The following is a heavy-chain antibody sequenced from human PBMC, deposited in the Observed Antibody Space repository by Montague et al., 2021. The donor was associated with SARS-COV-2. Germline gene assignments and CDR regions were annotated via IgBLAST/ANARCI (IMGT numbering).Heavy chain of an antibody. CDR2: IYYSGST. CDR1: GGSISSSSYY. V-gene: IGHV4-39*07. CDR3: ARVGRQQLVRLSGMDV. D-gene: IGHD6-13*01. Sequence: SETLSLTCTVSGGSISSSSYYWGWIRQPPGKELEWIGSIYYSGSTYYNPSLKSRVTISVDTSKNQFSLKLSSVTAADTAVYYCARVGRQQLVRLSGMDVWGQGTTVPVSS. J-gene: IGHJ6*02.